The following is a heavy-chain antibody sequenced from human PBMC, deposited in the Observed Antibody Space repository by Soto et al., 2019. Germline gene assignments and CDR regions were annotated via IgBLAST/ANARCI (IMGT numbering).Heavy chain of an antibody. CDR2: IKSKTDGGTT. V-gene: IGHV3-15*01. Sequence: EVQLVESGGGLVKPGGSLRLSCAASGFTFSNAWMSWVRQAPGKGLEWVGRIKSKTDGGTTDYAAPVKGRFTISRDDSKNTLYLQMNSLKTEDTAVYYCARYESSGPAVWWGQGTLVTVSS. D-gene: IGHD3-22*01. CDR3: ARYESSGPAVW. J-gene: IGHJ4*02. CDR1: GFTFSNAW.